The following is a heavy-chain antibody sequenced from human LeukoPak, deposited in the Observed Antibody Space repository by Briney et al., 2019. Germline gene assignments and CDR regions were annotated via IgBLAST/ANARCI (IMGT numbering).Heavy chain of an antibody. CDR1: GGPISSYY. Sequence: SETLSLTCTVSGGPISSYYWSWIRQPPGKGLEWVGYVYYSGSTNYNPSLKSRVTISVDTSKNQFSLKLSSVTAADTAVYYCARVGSYDYVWGSYRLDYFDYWGQGTLVTVSS. V-gene: IGHV4-59*01. CDR2: VYYSGST. D-gene: IGHD3-16*02. J-gene: IGHJ4*02. CDR3: ARVGSYDYVWGSYRLDYFDY.